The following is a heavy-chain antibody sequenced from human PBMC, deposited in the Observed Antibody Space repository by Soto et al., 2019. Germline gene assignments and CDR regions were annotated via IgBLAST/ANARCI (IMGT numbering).Heavy chain of an antibody. J-gene: IGHJ4*02. V-gene: IGHV4-4*02. CDR3: AGGLPHTYYYDSSGYPYFDY. CDR2: IYYNGTT. CDR1: GGSISSSNW. Sequence: PSETLSLTCAVSGGSISSSNWWSWVRQPPGKGLEWIGNIYYNGTTTYSPSLESRLTISLDPSKNQFSLKLGSVTAADTAVYYCAGGLPHTYYYDSSGYPYFDYWGQGTLVTVS. D-gene: IGHD3-22*01.